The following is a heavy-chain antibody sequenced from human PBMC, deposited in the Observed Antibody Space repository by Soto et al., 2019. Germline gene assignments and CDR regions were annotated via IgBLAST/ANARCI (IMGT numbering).Heavy chain of an antibody. CDR1: GGTFSSYA. J-gene: IGHJ3*02. V-gene: IGHV1-69*11. CDR3: ARDEAWYDSSGYYPSPGYAFDI. Sequence: SVKVSCKASGGTFSSYAISWVRQAPGQGLEWMGRIIPIIGTANYAQNFQGRVTITADESTSTAYMELSSLRSEDTAVYYCARDEAWYDSSGYYPSPGYAFDIWGQGTMVTVS. CDR2: IIPIIGTA. D-gene: IGHD3-22*01.